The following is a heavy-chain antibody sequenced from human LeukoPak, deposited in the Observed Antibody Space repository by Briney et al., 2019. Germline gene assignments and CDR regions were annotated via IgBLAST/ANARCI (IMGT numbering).Heavy chain of an antibody. V-gene: IGHV4-34*01. Sequence: SETLSLTCAVYGGSFSGYYWSWIRQPPGKGLEWIGEINHSGSTNYNPSLKSRVTISVDTSKNQFSLKLSSVTAADTAVYYCARYRWSGVFYYFDYWGQGTLVTVSS. D-gene: IGHD2-8*02. CDR3: ARYRWSGVFYYFDY. CDR1: GGSFSGYY. CDR2: INHSGST. J-gene: IGHJ4*02.